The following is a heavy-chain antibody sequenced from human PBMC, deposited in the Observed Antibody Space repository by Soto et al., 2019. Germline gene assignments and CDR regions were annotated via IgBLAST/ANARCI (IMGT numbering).Heavy chain of an antibody. CDR3: ARDGGDMVRGVFAFDI. Sequence: PSETLSLTCTVSGGSISSYYWSWIRQPPGKGLGWIGYIYYSGSTNYNPSLKSRVTISVETSKNQFSLKLSSVTAADTAVYYCARDGGDMVRGVFAFDIWGQGTMVTVSS. CDR1: GGSISSYY. CDR2: IYYSGST. J-gene: IGHJ3*02. D-gene: IGHD3-10*01. V-gene: IGHV4-59*01.